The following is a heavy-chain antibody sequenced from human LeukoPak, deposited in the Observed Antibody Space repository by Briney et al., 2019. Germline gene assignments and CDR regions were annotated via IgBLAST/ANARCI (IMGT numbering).Heavy chain of an antibody. CDR1: GYSFTSYW. D-gene: IGHD6-13*01. V-gene: IGHV5-51*01. CDR3: ARLQSLGTAAGTIDY. Sequence: GESLKISCKGSGYSFTSYWIGWVRQMPGKGLEWMGIIYPGDSDTRYSPSFQGQVTISADKSISTAYLQWSSLKASDIAMYYCARLQSLGTAAGTIDYWGQGTLVTVSS. CDR2: IYPGDSDT. J-gene: IGHJ4*02.